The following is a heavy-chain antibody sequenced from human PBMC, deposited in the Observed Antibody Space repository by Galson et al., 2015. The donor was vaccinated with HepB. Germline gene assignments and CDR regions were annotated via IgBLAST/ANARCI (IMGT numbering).Heavy chain of an antibody. J-gene: IGHJ5*02. Sequence: SVKVSCKASGYTFTSYGISWVRQAPGQGLEWMGWISAYNGNTNYAQKLQGRVTMTTDTSTSTAYMELRSLRSDDTAVYYCARVGRSGYGDYEDWFDPWGQGTLVTVSS. D-gene: IGHD4-17*01. CDR2: ISAYNGNT. CDR3: ARVGRSGYGDYEDWFDP. CDR1: GYTFTSYG. V-gene: IGHV1-18*01.